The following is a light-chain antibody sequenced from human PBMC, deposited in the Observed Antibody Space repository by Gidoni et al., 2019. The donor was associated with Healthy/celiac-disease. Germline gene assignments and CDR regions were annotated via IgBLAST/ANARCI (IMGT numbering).Light chain of an antibody. V-gene: IGKV1-33*01. CDR2: DAY. CDR1: QDISNS. Sequence: DIQITQSPSSLSASVGDRVTITFHASQDISNSLNWYQHKPGKAPKLLIYDAYNLETGVPSRVSGSGSGKDFTFTISSLQPEDIATYYCQQYDNLPCSFXXXTKREIK. CDR3: QQYDNLPCS. J-gene: IGKJ2*04.